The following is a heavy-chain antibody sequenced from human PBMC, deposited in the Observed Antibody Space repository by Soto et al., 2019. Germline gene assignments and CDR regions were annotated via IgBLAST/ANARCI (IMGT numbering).Heavy chain of an antibody. CDR1: GGSISSSSYY. CDR3: ARDGSSGYLGSLSYYYYGMDV. CDR2: IYYSGST. Sequence: SETLSLTCTVSGGSISSSSYYWGWIRQPPGKGLEWIGSIYYSGSTYYNPSLKSRVTISVDTSKNQFSLKLSSVTAADTAVYYCARDGSSGYLGSLSYYYYGMDVWGQGTTVTSP. J-gene: IGHJ6*02. D-gene: IGHD3-22*01. V-gene: IGHV4-39*02.